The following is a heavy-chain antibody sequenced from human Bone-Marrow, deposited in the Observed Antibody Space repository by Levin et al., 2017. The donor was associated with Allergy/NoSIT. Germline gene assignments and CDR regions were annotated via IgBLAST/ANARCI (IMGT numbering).Heavy chain of an antibody. J-gene: IGHJ4*02. Sequence: GALRLSCAASGFTFSSYAMSWVRQAPGKGLEWVSSISGSGTITHYAESVKGRFTISRDISKNMLHLQMNSLRAEDTAIYFCAKEGLAVAGYYFDSWGQGTLVTVSS. V-gene: IGHV3-23*01. CDR1: GFTFSSYA. D-gene: IGHD6-19*01. CDR3: AKEGLAVAGYYFDS. CDR2: ISGSGTIT.